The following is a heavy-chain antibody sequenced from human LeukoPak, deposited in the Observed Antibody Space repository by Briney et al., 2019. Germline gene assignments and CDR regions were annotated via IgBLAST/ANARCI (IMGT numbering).Heavy chain of an antibody. Sequence: KPSETLSLTCTVSGGSISSTGYYWGWIRQPPGKGLEWIGSISYSGSTFYNPSLKSRVTISVDTSKKQFSLELSSVTAADTAVYYCASFSYSSGWYDYWGQGTLVTVSS. D-gene: IGHD6-19*01. V-gene: IGHV4-39*01. CDR2: ISYSGST. CDR3: ASFSYSSGWYDY. CDR1: GGSISSTGYY. J-gene: IGHJ4*02.